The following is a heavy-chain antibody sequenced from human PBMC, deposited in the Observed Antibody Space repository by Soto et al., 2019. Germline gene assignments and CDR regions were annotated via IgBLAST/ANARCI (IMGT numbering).Heavy chain of an antibody. J-gene: IGHJ6*02. V-gene: IGHV4-59*12. D-gene: IGHD2-15*01. Sequence: SETLSLTCTVSGGSISFYRWSWIRQPPGKGLEWIGYIYYSGSTNYNPSLKSRVTISSDTSKNQFSLRLTSVTAADTAVYYCARDWLGGSGDSCHPGSPGYYYYGMDVWGQGTTVTVSS. CDR1: GGSISFYR. CDR2: IYYSGST. CDR3: ARDWLGGSGDSCHPGSPGYYYYGMDV.